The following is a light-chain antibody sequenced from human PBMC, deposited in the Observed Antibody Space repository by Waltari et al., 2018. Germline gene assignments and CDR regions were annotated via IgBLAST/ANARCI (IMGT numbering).Light chain of an antibody. CDR2: DDS. Sequence: SYVLTQPPSVSVAPGKTARITCGGNNIGSKSVQGYQQKPGQAPVLVVYDDSDRPSGIPERFSGSNSGNTATLTISRVEAGDEADYYCQVWDSSSDLVVFGGGTKLTVL. CDR3: QVWDSSSDLVV. V-gene: IGLV3-21*03. J-gene: IGLJ2*01. CDR1: NIGSKS.